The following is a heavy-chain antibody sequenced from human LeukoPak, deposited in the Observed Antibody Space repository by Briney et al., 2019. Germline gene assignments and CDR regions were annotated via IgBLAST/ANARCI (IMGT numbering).Heavy chain of an antibody. Sequence: ASVKVSCEVSGYTFTDYYMHWVQQAPGKGLEWMGLVDPEDGETIYAEKFQGRVTITADTSTDTAYMELSSLRSDDTAVYYCATDLTLVRGVTNWFDPWGQGTLVTVSS. CDR3: ATDLTLVRGVTNWFDP. D-gene: IGHD3-10*01. CDR2: VDPEDGET. CDR1: GYTFTDYY. J-gene: IGHJ5*02. V-gene: IGHV1-69-2*01.